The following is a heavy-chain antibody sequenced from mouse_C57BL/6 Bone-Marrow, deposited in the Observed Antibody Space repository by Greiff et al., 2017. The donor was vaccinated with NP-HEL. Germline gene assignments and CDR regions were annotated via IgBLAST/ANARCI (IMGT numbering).Heavy chain of an antibody. CDR1: GFSLTSYG. CDR2: IWSGGST. J-gene: IGHJ1*03. Sequence: VKLVESGPGLVQPSQSLSITCTVSGFSLTSYGVHWVRQSPGKGLEWLGVIWSGGSTDYNAAFISRLSISKDNSKSQVFFKINSLQADDTAIYYCARKGRYWYFDVWGTGTTVTVSS. V-gene: IGHV2-2*01. CDR3: ARKGRYWYFDV.